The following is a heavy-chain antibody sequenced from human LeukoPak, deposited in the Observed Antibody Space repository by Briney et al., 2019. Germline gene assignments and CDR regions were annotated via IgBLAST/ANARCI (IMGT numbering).Heavy chain of an antibody. Sequence: ASVKVSCKASGYTFTGYYMHWVRQAPGQGLEWMGWINPNSGGTNYAQKFQGRVTMTRDTSISTAYMELSRLRSHDTAVYYCARMNYYDSRELNAFDIWGQGTMVTVSS. D-gene: IGHD3-22*01. CDR3: ARMNYYDSRELNAFDI. CDR1: GYTFTGYY. J-gene: IGHJ3*02. V-gene: IGHV1-2*02. CDR2: INPNSGGT.